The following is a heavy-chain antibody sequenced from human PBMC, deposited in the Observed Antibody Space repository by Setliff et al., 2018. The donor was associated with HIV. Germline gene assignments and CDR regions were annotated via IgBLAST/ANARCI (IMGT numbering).Heavy chain of an antibody. J-gene: IGHJ6*03. V-gene: IGHV4-61*09. Sequence: TLSLTCTVSGGSISSGSYYWSWIRQPAGKGLEWIGHIYTSGSTNYNPSLKSRVTISVDTSKNQFSLKLSSVTAADTAVYYCARDRFDTVFGVVAYYLYYMDVWGKGTTVTVSS. D-gene: IGHD3-3*01. CDR3: ARDRFDTVFGVVAYYLYYMDV. CDR1: GGSISSGSYY. CDR2: IYTSGST.